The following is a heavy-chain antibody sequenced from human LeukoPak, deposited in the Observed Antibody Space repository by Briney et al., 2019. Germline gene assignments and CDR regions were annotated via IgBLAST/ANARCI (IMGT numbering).Heavy chain of an antibody. Sequence: SETLSLTCTVSGGSISTNNYYWGWIRQPPRMGLEWIGSIYYTGRTYYNPSLKSRVTISVDTSKNQFSLKLSSVTAADTAVYYCTRSFRDSPVDPWGQGTLVTVSS. V-gene: IGHV4-39*01. CDR2: IYYTGRT. CDR1: GGSISTNNYY. D-gene: IGHD1-14*01. CDR3: TRSFRDSPVDP. J-gene: IGHJ5*02.